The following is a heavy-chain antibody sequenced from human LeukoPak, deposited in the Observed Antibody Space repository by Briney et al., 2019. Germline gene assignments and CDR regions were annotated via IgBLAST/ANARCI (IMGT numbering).Heavy chain of an antibody. V-gene: IGHV1-8*01. CDR2: MNPNSGNT. D-gene: IGHD3-22*01. CDR3: AREAGDYYDSSGYYYVGYFDY. Sequence: ASVKVSCKASGYTFTSYDINWVRQATGQGLEWMGWMNPNSGNTGYAQKFQGRVTMTTDTSTSTAYMELRSLGSDDTAVYYCAREAGDYYDSSGYYYVGYFDYWGQGTLVTVSS. CDR1: GYTFTSYD. J-gene: IGHJ4*02.